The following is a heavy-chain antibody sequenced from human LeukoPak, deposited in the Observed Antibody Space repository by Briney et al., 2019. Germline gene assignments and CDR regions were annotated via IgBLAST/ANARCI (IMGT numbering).Heavy chain of an antibody. Sequence: ASVKVSCKASGYTFTGYCMHWVRQAPGQGLEWMGRINPNSGGTNYAQKFQGRVTMTRDTSISTAYMELSRLRSDDTAVYYCARGSGWNYGKWNYYYYMDVWGKGTTVTVSS. CDR2: INPNSGGT. CDR1: GYTFTGYC. CDR3: ARGSGWNYGKWNYYYYMDV. J-gene: IGHJ6*03. V-gene: IGHV1-2*06. D-gene: IGHD1-7*01.